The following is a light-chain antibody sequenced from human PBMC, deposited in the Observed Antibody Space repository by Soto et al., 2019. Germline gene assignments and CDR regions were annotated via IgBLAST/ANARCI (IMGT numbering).Light chain of an antibody. V-gene: IGLV2-14*01. CDR2: DVN. Sequence: QSVLTQPASVSGSPGQSITISCTGTSSDVGGYNYVSWYQQHPGKAPKLMIYDVNSRPSGVSNRFSGSKSGNTASLTISGLQAEDEADYYCSSYASGSLVVFGGGTKLTVL. CDR3: SSYASGSLVV. CDR1: SSDVGGYNY. J-gene: IGLJ2*01.